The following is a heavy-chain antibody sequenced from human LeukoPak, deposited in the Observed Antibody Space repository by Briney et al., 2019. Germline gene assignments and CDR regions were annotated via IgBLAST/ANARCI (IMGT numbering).Heavy chain of an antibody. D-gene: IGHD3-9*01. J-gene: IGHJ3*02. CDR1: GGSISSGGYY. V-gene: IGHV4-31*03. CDR3: ASADYDMAFDI. Sequence: SQTLSLTCTVSGGSISSGGYYWRWIRQHPGKGLEWIGYIYYSGSTDYNPSLKSRFTMSVDTSKNQFSLKLSSVTAADTAVYYCASADYDMAFDIWGQGTMVTVSS. CDR2: IYYSGST.